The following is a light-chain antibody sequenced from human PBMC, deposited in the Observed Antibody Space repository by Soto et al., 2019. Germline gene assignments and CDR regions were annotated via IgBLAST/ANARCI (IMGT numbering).Light chain of an antibody. CDR2: AAS. CDR3: QNYYSAPFT. J-gene: IGKJ3*01. CDR1: QGISDY. V-gene: IGKV1-27*01. Sequence: DIQMTQSPSSLSAFLGDRVTITCRASQGISDYLVWYQQKPGKGTKLLIYAASTLQSGVPPRFSGTGSGTDFTLTISSLQPEDVATYYCQNYYSAPFTFGPGTKVDIK.